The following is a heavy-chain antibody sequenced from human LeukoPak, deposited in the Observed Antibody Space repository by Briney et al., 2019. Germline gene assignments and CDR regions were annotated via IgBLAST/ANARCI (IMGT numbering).Heavy chain of an antibody. V-gene: IGHV4-59*01. CDR1: GGSISSYF. CDR2: IYYSGST. CDR3: ASARLGSGLEGAFDI. D-gene: IGHD3-10*01. Sequence: SETLSLTCTVSGGSISSYFWSWIRQPPGMGLEWIGYIYYSGSTNYNPSLKSRVTISVDTSKNQFSLKLSSVTAADTAVYHCASARLGSGLEGAFDIWGQGTMVTVSS. J-gene: IGHJ3*02.